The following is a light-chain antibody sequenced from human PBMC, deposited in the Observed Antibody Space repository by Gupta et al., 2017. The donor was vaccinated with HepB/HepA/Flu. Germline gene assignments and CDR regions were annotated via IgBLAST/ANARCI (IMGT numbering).Light chain of an antibody. J-gene: IGLJ2*01. CDR3: KAWDSSNVV. CDR1: KLGDKY. V-gene: IGLV3-1*01. CDR2: QDS. Sequence: SYELTQPPSVSVSPGQTASITCSGDKLGDKYACWYQQEPGQSPVLVIYQDSKRPSGIPERFSGSNSGNTATLTISGTQAMDEADYYCKAWDSSNVVFGGGTKLTVL.